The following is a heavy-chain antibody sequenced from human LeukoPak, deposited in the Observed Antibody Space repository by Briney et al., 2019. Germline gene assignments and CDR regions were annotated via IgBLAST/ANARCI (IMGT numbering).Heavy chain of an antibody. Sequence: GGSLRLSCAASGFIFSDYYMTWIRQAPGKGLEGVAHIDVRGDSILYADSVKGRFTVSRDSAKNSLYLQMNSLRADDTAVYYCAREDNVWNLLYNYYMDVWGKGTTVTVSS. CDR2: IDVRGDSI. J-gene: IGHJ6*03. CDR1: GFIFSDYY. V-gene: IGHV3-11*01. D-gene: IGHD1-1*01. CDR3: AREDNVWNLLYNYYMDV.